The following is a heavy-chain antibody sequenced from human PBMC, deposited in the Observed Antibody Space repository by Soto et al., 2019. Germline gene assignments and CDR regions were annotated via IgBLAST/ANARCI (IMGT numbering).Heavy chain of an antibody. D-gene: IGHD2-15*01. CDR3: ARDVSGPSVY. Sequence: QVQLQESGPGMVKPSETLSLTCTVSGGSITSGPYYWSWIRQPPGKGLQWIGCIYYNGKNSYNPSPRGRVTMARSTSKNPFLPKVYSVTAADTAVYYCARDVSGPSVYWGQGTLVTVSS. V-gene: IGHV4-61*01. CDR1: GGSITSGPYY. CDR2: IYYNGKN. J-gene: IGHJ4*02.